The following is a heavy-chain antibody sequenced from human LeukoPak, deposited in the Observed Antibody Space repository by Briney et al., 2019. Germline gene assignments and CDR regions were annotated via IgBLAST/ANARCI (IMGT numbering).Heavy chain of an antibody. V-gene: IGHV1-18*01. J-gene: IGHJ6*02. CDR2: ISAYNGNT. D-gene: IGHD2-2*01. Sequence: ASVKVSCKASGYTFTSYGISWVRQAPGQGLEWMGWISAYNGNTNYAQKLQGRVTMITDTSTSTAYMELRSLRFDDTAVYYCARDGCSSTSCSLSGYYGMDVWGQGTTVTVSS. CDR1: GYTFTSYG. CDR3: ARDGCSSTSCSLSGYYGMDV.